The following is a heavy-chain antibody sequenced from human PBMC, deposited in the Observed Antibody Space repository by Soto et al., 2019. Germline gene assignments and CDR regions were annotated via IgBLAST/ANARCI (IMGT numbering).Heavy chain of an antibody. J-gene: IGHJ4*02. V-gene: IGHV3-23*04. D-gene: IGHD2-21*02. Sequence: VQLVQSGAEVKKPGSSVKVSCKASGGTFSSYAMSWVRQAPGKGLEWVSAISGSGGSTYYADSVKGRFTISRDNSKNTLYLQMNSLRAEDTAVYYCAKDLVVVTATIDYWGQGTLVTVSS. CDR2: ISGSGGST. CDR3: AKDLVVVTATIDY. CDR1: GGTFSSYA.